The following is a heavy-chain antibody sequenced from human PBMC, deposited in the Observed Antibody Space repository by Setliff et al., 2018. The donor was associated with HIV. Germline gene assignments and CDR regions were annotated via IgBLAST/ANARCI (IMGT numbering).Heavy chain of an antibody. Sequence: ASVKVSCKVFGYTLAALSIHWVRQALGKGLEWMGGFDPEDGERINAEKFQGRVTMTADTSTDTAYMALSSLTSEDTAVYYCATERAGPWGNYNYYYMDVWGRGTTVTVSS. CDR1: GYTLAALS. J-gene: IGHJ6*03. V-gene: IGHV1-24*01. CDR2: FDPEDGER. CDR3: ATERAGPWGNYNYYYMDV. D-gene: IGHD3-16*01.